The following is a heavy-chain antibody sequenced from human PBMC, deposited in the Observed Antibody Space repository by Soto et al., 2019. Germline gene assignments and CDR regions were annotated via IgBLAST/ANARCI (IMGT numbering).Heavy chain of an antibody. CDR3: ARDPPSTLGSFDI. Sequence: QVQLVESGGGAVQPGRSQRLSCAASGFTFSMYGMHWVRQAPGKGLEWMATVYYDGHNKYYADSVRGRFTISRDNSKNMVYLQMNSLRAEDTAVYYCARDPPSTLGSFDIWGRGTMVTVSS. CDR2: VYYDGHNK. CDR1: GFTFSMYG. J-gene: IGHJ3*02. V-gene: IGHV3-33*01. D-gene: IGHD2-2*01.